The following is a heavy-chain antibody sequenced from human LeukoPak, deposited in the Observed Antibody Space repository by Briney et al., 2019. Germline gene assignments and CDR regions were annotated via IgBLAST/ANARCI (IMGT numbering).Heavy chain of an antibody. Sequence: SETLSLTCTVSGGSISSSSYYWGWIRQPPGKGLEWIGSIYYSGSTYYNPSLKSRVTISVDTSKNQFSLKLSSVTAADTAVYYCASYYGSGSARSYFDYWGQGTLDTVSS. CDR3: ASYYGSGSARSYFDY. V-gene: IGHV4-39*07. D-gene: IGHD3-10*01. J-gene: IGHJ4*02. CDR2: IYYSGST. CDR1: GGSISSSSYY.